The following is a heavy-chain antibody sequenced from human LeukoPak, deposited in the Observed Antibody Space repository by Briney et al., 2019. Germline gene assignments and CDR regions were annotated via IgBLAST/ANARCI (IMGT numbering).Heavy chain of an antibody. D-gene: IGHD3-16*01. CDR1: GFMFSRFG. J-gene: IGHJ3*01. CDR3: GRDPNGDYVGAFEF. CDR2: IHGKAETT. Sequence: GGSLRLSCVGSGFMFSRFGLIWVRQAPGKGLEWVSGIHGKAETTYYGDSVKGRFTISRDNSKSTLYLQMNSLRVEDTAEYFCGRDPNGDYVGAFEFWGQGTKVAVSS. V-gene: IGHV3-23*01.